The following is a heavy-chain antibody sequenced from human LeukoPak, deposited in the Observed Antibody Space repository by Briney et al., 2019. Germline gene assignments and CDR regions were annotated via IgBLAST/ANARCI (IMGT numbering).Heavy chain of an antibody. CDR2: ISGSGGST. J-gene: IGHJ4*02. CDR1: GFTFSSHW. D-gene: IGHD1-26*01. CDR3: AKDRSFLNGGSYGSDY. Sequence: GGSLRLSCAASGFTFSSHWMHWVRQAPGKGLEWVSGISGSGGSTYYADSVKGRFTISRDNSKNTLYLQMNSLRAEDTAIYYCAKDRSFLNGGSYGSDYWGQGTLVTVSS. V-gene: IGHV3-23*01.